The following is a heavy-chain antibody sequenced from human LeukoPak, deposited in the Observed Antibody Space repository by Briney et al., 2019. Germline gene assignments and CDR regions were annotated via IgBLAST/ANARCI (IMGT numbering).Heavy chain of an antibody. V-gene: IGHV3-21*01. Sequence: AGGSLRLSCAAAGFTFSSYSMNWVRQAPGKGLEWVSSISSSSSYIYYADSVKGRFTISRDNAKNSLYLQMNSLRAEDAAVYYCASDRIAVVSRWFDPWGQGTLVTVSS. CDR2: ISSSSSYI. J-gene: IGHJ5*02. CDR1: GFTFSSYS. CDR3: ASDRIAVVSRWFDP. D-gene: IGHD6-19*01.